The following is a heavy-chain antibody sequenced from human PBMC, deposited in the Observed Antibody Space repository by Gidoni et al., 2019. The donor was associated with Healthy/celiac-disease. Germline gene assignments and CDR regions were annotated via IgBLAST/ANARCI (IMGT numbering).Heavy chain of an antibody. V-gene: IGHV4-39*01. J-gene: IGHJ4*02. Sequence: QLQLQESGTGLVKPSETLSLTCTVSGGSISSSSYYWGWIRQPPGKGLEWIGSIYYSGSTYYNPSLKSRVTISVDTSKNQFSLKLSSVTAADTAVYYCARRRTPGSFFDYWGQGTLVTVSS. CDR3: ARRRTPGSFFDY. CDR1: GGSISSSSYY. CDR2: IYYSGST.